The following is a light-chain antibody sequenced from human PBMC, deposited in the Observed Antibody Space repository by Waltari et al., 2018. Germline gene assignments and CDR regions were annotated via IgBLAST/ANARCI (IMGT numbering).Light chain of an antibody. CDR2: EVS. CDR3: SSKSTSSTLVV. V-gene: IGLV2-14*01. Sequence: QSALTQPASVSGSPGQSITIHCTGSSSDVGVSHFVSWYQQHTGKAPKIMIYEVSNRYPGVSNRFSGSKSGNTASLTISGLQAEDEADYYCSSKSTSSTLVVFGGGTKLTVL. J-gene: IGLJ2*01. CDR1: SSDVGVSHF.